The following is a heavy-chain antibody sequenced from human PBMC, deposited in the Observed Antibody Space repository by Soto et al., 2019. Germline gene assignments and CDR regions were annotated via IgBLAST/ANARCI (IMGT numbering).Heavy chain of an antibody. V-gene: IGHV3-11*06. J-gene: IGHJ6*02. D-gene: IGHD3-10*01. CDR3: AREFYGSGNGYYYYYGMDV. CDR1: GFTFSDYY. CDR2: ISSSSSYT. Sequence: PGGSLRLSCAASGFTFSDYYMSWIRQAPGKGLEWVSYISSSSSYTNYADSVKGRFTISRDNAKNSLYLQMNSLRAEDTAVYYCAREFYGSGNGYYYYYGMDVWGQGTTVTVSS.